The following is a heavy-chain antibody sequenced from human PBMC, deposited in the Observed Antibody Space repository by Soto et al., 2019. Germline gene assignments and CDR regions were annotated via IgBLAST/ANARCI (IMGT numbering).Heavy chain of an antibody. CDR2: IYTGGNT. V-gene: IGHV4-4*07. D-gene: IGHD1-1*01. Sequence: SETLSLTCTVSGGSIGRFYWNYIRQPAGKGLEWVGRIYTGGNTNYNPSLKSRVTMSVDTPKNKFSLRAEDTAVYYCAKRLGGGMDVWGQGTTVTVSS. CDR1: GGSIGRFY. J-gene: IGHJ6*02. CDR3: AKRLGGGMDV.